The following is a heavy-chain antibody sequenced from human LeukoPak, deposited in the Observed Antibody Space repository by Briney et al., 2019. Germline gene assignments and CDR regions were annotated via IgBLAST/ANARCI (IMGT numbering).Heavy chain of an antibody. V-gene: IGHV3-21*01. CDR1: GFTFSGYS. CDR3: ARAEGYSSSFPPGY. D-gene: IGHD6-13*01. J-gene: IGHJ4*02. CDR2: ISSSSSYI. Sequence: GGSLRLSCAASGFTFSGYSMSWVRQAPGKGLEWVSSISSSSSYIYYADSVKGRFTISRDNAKNSLYLQMNSLRAEDTAVYYCARAEGYSSSFPPGYWGQGTLVTVSS.